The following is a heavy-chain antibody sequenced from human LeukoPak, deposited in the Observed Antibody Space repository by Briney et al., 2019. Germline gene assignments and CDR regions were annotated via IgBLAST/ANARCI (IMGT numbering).Heavy chain of an antibody. D-gene: IGHD3-3*01. V-gene: IGHV4-34*01. CDR1: GGSFSGYY. J-gene: IGHJ4*02. CDR3: ATKESRFLEWLSIPRSYFDH. Sequence: PSETLSLTCAVYGGSFSGYYWSWIRQPPGKGLEWIGEINHSGSTNYNPSLKSRVTISVDTSKNQFSLKLSSVTAADTAVYYCATKESRFLEWLSIPRSYFDHWGQGTLVTVSS. CDR2: INHSGST.